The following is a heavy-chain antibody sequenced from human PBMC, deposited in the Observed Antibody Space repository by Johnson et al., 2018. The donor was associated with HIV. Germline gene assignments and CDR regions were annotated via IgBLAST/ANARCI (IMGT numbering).Heavy chain of an antibody. Sequence: VQLVESGGGLIQPGGSLRLSCAASGFTVSSNYMSWVRQAPGKGLEWVSVIYSGGSTYYADSVKGRFTISRDNSKNTLYLQMNSLRAEDTALYYCAGVVGYKYGSAGDNDAFGIWGQGTMVTVSS. CDR2: IYSGGST. CDR1: GFTVSSNY. D-gene: IGHD5-18*01. V-gene: IGHV3-53*01. CDR3: AGVVGYKYGSAGDNDAFGI. J-gene: IGHJ3*02.